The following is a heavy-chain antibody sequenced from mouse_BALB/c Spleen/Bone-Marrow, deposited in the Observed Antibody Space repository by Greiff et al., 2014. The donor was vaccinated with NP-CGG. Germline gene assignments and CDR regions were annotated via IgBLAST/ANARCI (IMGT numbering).Heavy chain of an antibody. CDR3: ANYYGSTWFAY. V-gene: IGHV5-4*02. Sequence: EVMLVESGGGLVKPGGSLELSCAASGFTFSDYYMYWVRQTPEKRLEWVATISDGGSYTYYPDSVKGRFTISRDNAKNNLYLQMSSLKSEDTAMYYCANYYGSTWFAYWGQGTLVTVSA. CDR2: ISDGGSYT. CDR1: GFTFSDYY. D-gene: IGHD1-1*01. J-gene: IGHJ3*01.